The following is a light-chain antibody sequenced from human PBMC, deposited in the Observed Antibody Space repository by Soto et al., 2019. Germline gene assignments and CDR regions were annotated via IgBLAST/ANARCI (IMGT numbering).Light chain of an antibody. CDR3: QQYGSSLRT. Sequence: EIVLTQSPGTLSLSPGARATLSCRASQSVNGNFLAWYQPKPGQAPRLLIYAASSRATGVPDRFSGSGSGTDFSLTISRLEPEDFAVYYCQQYGSSLRTFGQGTKLEIK. CDR1: QSVNGNF. V-gene: IGKV3-20*01. J-gene: IGKJ2*01. CDR2: AAS.